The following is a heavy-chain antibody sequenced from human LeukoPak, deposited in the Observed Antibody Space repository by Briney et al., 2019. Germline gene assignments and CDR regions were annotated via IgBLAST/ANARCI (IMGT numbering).Heavy chain of an antibody. J-gene: IGHJ6*03. D-gene: IGHD1-14*01. CDR1: GFTFSSYW. V-gene: IGHV3-23*01. Sequence: PGGSLRLSCAASGFTFSSYWMSWVRRAPGKGLEWVSVISASGGTTYHADSVKGRFTISRDNSKNTLYLQMNSLRADDTAVYYCAKTIRNSQTVYYYMDVWGKGTTVTVSS. CDR2: ISASGGTT. CDR3: AKTIRNSQTVYYYMDV.